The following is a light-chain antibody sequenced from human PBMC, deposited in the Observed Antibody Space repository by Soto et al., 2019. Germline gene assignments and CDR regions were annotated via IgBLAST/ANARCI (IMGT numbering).Light chain of an antibody. CDR1: SSDVGGYNY. V-gene: IGLV2-8*01. CDR2: EVS. CDR3: SSYAGSNNLGVV. Sequence: QSVLTQPPSASGSPGQSVTISCTGTSSDVGGYNYVSWYQQHPGKAPKLMIYEVSKRPSGVPDRFSGSKSGNTASLTVSGLQAEDEADYYGSSYAGSNNLGVVFGGGTKLTVL. J-gene: IGLJ2*01.